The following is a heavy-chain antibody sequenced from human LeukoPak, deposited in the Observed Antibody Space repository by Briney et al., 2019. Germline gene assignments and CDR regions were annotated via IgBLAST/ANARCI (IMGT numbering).Heavy chain of an antibody. D-gene: IGHD3-10*01. V-gene: IGHV3-53*01. CDR2: IYSGGTT. J-gene: IGHJ2*01. Sequence: GGSLRLSCAASGFTVSSYYMSWVRQAPGKGLEWVSVIYSGGTTHYADSVRGRFTISRDNSKNTLHLQMNSLRAEDTAVCYCARGFYGSGSHRYFDLWGRGTLVTVSS. CDR1: GFTVSSYY. CDR3: ARGFYGSGSHRYFDL.